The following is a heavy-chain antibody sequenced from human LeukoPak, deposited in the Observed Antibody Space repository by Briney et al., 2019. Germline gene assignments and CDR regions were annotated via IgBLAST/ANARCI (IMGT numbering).Heavy chain of an antibody. Sequence: PGGSLRLSCAASGFIFSSYVMHWVRQAPGKGLEWGAFIGYDGSNKDSADSVRGRFTISRDNSKNTLFLQMNSLRAEDTAVYYCAKGSSGWLTLQYFQHWGQGTLVTVSS. CDR1: GFIFSSYV. D-gene: IGHD6-19*01. CDR2: IGYDGSNK. V-gene: IGHV3-30*02. CDR3: AKGSSGWLTLQYFQH. J-gene: IGHJ1*01.